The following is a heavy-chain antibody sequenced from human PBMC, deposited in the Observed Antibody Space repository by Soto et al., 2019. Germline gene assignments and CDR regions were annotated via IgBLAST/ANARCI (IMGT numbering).Heavy chain of an antibody. CDR2: INPNSGDT. D-gene: IGHD6-19*01. CDR1: GYTFSGYY. J-gene: IGHJ6*02. V-gene: IGHV1-2*02. CDR3: ARDVVAGRYYYGMDV. Sequence: ASVKVSCKASGYTFSGYYMQWVRQAPGQGLEWMGWINPNSGDTNYAQKFQGRVTMTRDTSISTVYMELSRLTSADTAVYWCARDVVAGRYYYGMDVWGQGTTVTVSS.